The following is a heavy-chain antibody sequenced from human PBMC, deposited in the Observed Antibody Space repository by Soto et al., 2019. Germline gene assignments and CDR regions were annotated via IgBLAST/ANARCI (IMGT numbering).Heavy chain of an antibody. CDR1: GFTVSSNY. J-gene: IGHJ4*02. V-gene: IGHV3-53*04. D-gene: IGHD5-12*01. CDR2: IYSGGST. CDR3: ARSMNIVATIGEFDY. Sequence: EVPLVESGGGLVQPGGSLRLSCAASGFTVSSNYMSWVRQAPGKGLEWVSVIYSGGSTYYADSVKGRFTISRHNSKNTLYLQMNSLRAEDTAVYYCARSMNIVATIGEFDYWGQGTLVTVSS.